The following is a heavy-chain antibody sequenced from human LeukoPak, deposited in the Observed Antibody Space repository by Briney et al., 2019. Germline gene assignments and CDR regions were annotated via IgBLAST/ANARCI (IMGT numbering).Heavy chain of an antibody. CDR2: ISYDGSEK. CDR1: GFTFSSHG. J-gene: IGHJ4*02. V-gene: IGHV3-30*03. D-gene: IGHD2-15*01. Sequence: GTSLRLSCAASGFTFSSHGMHWVRQAPGKGLEWVAVISYDGSEKYYADSVKGRFTISRDNSMNTLYLQMNSLRGKDTAVYYCARWVITAADIDYWGQGTLVTVSS. CDR3: ARWVITAADIDY.